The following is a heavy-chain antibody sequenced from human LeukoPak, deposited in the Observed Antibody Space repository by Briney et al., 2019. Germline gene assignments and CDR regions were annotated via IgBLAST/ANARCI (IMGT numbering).Heavy chain of an antibody. D-gene: IGHD5-24*01. V-gene: IGHV4-4*07. CDR3: ARNRDGYNSFDY. CDR2: VHSSRGS. CDR1: GFTVSSNY. Sequence: GSLRLSCAASGFTVSSNYMSWIRQPAGKGLEWIGRVHSSRGSNYNPSLKSRVTMSVDTSENHFSLKLSSVTAADTAVYYCARNRDGYNSFDYWGQGTLVTVSS. J-gene: IGHJ4*02.